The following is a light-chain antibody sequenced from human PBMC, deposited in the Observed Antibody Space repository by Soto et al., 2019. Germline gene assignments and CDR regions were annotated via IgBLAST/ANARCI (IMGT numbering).Light chain of an antibody. Sequence: QSALTQPASVSGSPGQSVTISCTGTSSDIGSYNYVSWYQHHPGKAPKLMIYGVSNRPAGVSNRFSGSKSGNTASLTISGLQAEDEADYYCSSYTRTNTLVPFGGGTKLTVL. CDR3: SSYTRTNTLVP. V-gene: IGLV2-14*03. CDR1: SSDIGSYNY. CDR2: GVS. J-gene: IGLJ3*02.